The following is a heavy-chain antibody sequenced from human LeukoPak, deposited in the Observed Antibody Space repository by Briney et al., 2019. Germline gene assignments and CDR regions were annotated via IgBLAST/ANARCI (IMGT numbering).Heavy chain of an antibody. CDR3: AREGYYYYGSGSPPWWDYYYYYMDV. CDR2: IHTSGST. D-gene: IGHD3-10*01. J-gene: IGHJ6*03. Sequence: PSETLSLTCTVSGGSISSDSNYWSWIRQPAGKGLEWIGRIHTSGSTNYNPSLKSRVTISVDTSKNHFSLRLRSVTAADTAVYYCAREGYYYYGSGSPPWWDYYYYYMDVWGKGTTVTISS. V-gene: IGHV4-61*02. CDR1: GGSISSDSNY.